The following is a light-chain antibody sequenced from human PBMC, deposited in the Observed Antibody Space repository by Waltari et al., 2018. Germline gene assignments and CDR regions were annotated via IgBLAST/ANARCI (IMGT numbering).Light chain of an antibody. CDR3: MQALQTRR. V-gene: IGKV2-28*01. CDR2: LGS. J-gene: IGKJ3*01. Sequence: DIVMTQSPLSLPVTPGEPASISCRASQSLLHSNGYNYLDWYVQKPGQSPQLLIYLGSNRASWVPGRFNGSGSGTDFTLKISRVEAEDVGIYYCMQALQTRRFGPGTKVDIK. CDR1: QSLLHSNGYNY.